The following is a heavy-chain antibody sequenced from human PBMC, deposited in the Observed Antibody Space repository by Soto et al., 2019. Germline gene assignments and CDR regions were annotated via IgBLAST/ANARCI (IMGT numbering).Heavy chain of an antibody. V-gene: IGHV1-69*01. CDR2: IIPSFGTA. J-gene: IGHJ6*02. CDR3: ARNIYCTNGVCDTAAYYYYYGMDV. D-gene: IGHD2-8*01. Sequence: QVQLVQSGAEVKKPGSSVKVSCKASGGTFSSYAISWVRQAPGQGLEWMGGIIPSFGTANYAQKFQGRVTITADESTSTAYMELSSLRSEDTAVYYCARNIYCTNGVCDTAAYYYYYGMDVWGQGTTVTVSS. CDR1: GGTFSSYA.